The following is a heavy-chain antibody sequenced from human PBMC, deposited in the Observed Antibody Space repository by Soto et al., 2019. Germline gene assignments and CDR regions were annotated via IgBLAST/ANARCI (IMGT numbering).Heavy chain of an antibody. CDR3: ARDKDRRQLGGNYYYAMDV. V-gene: IGHV1-69*12. D-gene: IGHD3-3*02. J-gene: IGHJ6*02. Sequence: QAQLVQSGAEVKKPGSSVKVSCKASGGTFSNYAISWVRQAPGQGLEWMGGIIPLFRTPDYSQKFQGRVSITADESTSTAYMEVSSLRSEDTAVYCWARDKDRRQLGGNYYYAMDVWGQGTKVTVSS. CDR1: GGTFSNYA. CDR2: IIPLFRTP.